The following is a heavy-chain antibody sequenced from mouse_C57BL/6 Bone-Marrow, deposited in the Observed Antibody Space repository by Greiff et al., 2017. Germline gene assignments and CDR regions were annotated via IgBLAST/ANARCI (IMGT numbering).Heavy chain of an antibody. V-gene: IGHV5-12*01. D-gene: IGHD1-1*01. CDR1: GFTFSDYY. CDR3: ARHPNYYGRAMDY. J-gene: IGHJ4*01. Sequence: EVKLVESGGGLVQPGGSLKLSCAASGFTFSDYYMYWVRQTPEKRLEWVAYISNGGGSTYYPDTVKGRFTISRDNAKNTLYLPMSRLKSEDTAMYYCARHPNYYGRAMDYWGQGTSVTVSS. CDR2: ISNGGGST.